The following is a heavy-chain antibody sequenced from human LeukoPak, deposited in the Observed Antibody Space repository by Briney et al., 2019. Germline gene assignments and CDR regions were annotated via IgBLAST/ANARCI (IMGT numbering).Heavy chain of an antibody. CDR1: GFTFSSYA. Sequence: PGRSLRLSCTASGFTFSSYAMHWVRQAPGKGLEWVAVISYDGSNKYYADSVKGRFTISRDNSKNTLYLQMNSLRAEDTAVYYCARRVYGDYPFDYWGQGTLVTVSS. J-gene: IGHJ4*02. D-gene: IGHD4-17*01. CDR3: ARRVYGDYPFDY. CDR2: ISYDGSNK. V-gene: IGHV3-30*14.